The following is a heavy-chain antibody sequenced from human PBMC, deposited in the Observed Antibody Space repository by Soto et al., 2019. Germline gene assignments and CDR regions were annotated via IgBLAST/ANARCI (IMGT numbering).Heavy chain of an antibody. CDR1: GGSIRSYY. CDR2: IYYSGST. Sequence: PSETLSLSCTVSGGSIRSYYWSWIRQPPGKGLEWIGYIYYSGSTNYNPSLKSRVTTSVDTSKNQFSLKLSSVTAADTAVYYCARDQLEGNWFDPWAQRTLVTVSS. J-gene: IGHJ5*02. D-gene: IGHD1-1*01. V-gene: IGHV4-59*12. CDR3: ARDQLEGNWFDP.